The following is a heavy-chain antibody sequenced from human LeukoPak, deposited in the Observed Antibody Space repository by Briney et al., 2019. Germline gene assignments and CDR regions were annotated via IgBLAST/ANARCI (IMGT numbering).Heavy chain of an antibody. V-gene: IGHV3-21*01. Sequence: GGSLRLSCVVSGFSLSNYAMNWVRQAPGKGPEGVSYISSANSHIYYADSVKGRFIISRDNAKNSPYLQMNSLRAEDTAVYYCARDLMRFLEWVNWGQGTLVTVSS. D-gene: IGHD3-3*01. CDR2: ISSANSHI. J-gene: IGHJ4*02. CDR1: GFSLSNYA. CDR3: ARDLMRFLEWVN.